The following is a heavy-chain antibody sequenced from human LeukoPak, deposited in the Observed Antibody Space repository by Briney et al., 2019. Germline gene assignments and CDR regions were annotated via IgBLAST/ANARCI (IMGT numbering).Heavy chain of an antibody. CDR2: ITPYNGNT. V-gene: IGHV1-18*01. D-gene: IGHD6-13*01. Sequence: ASVKVSCKASGYTFSSYGISWVRQVPGQGLEWMGWITPYNGNTNYAQKLQDRVTMTTDTSTSTAYVELRSLTSDDTAVYYCARRIAAAGPGFDPWGQGTLVTVSS. CDR3: ARRIAAAGPGFDP. CDR1: GYTFSSYG. J-gene: IGHJ5*02.